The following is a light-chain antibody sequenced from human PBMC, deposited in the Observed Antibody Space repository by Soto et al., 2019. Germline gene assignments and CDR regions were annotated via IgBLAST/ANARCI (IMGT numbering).Light chain of an antibody. CDR3: LLYSGAAHVWV. Sequence: QAVVTQEPSLTVSPGGTVTLTCASSAGPVTSGYYPNWFQQKPGQAPRSLIYGTSNKHSWTPARFSGSLLGGKDALTLSGVQPEDEADYYCLLYSGAAHVWVFGGGTKLTVL. CDR1: AGPVTSGYY. J-gene: IGLJ3*02. CDR2: GTS. V-gene: IGLV7-43*01.